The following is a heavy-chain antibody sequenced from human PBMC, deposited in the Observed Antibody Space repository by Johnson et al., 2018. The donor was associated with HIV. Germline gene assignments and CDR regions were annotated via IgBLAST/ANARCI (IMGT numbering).Heavy chain of an antibody. CDR2: ISYDGSNK. D-gene: IGHD3-22*01. CDR1: GFTFSSSA. V-gene: IGHV3-30*04. CDR3: ARDSRSSEYPEAFDI. J-gene: IGHJ3*02. Sequence: QVHLVESGGGVVQPGRSLRLSCAASGFTFSSSAMHWVRQAPGKGLEWLAVISYDGSNKYYADSVKGRFTISRDNSKNTLYLQMNSLRPEDTAVYYCARDSRSSEYPEAFDIWGQGTMVTVSS.